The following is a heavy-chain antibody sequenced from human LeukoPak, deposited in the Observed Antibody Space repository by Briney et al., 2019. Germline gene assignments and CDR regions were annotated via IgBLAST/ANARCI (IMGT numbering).Heavy chain of an antibody. J-gene: IGHJ3*02. CDR3: ARGGLVRGSLNSLSAFDI. D-gene: IGHD3-10*01. CDR1: GDSVSSTSAG. Sequence: SQTLSLTCGISGDSVSSTSAGWNWIRQSPSRGLEWLGRTYYRSEWYIDYAVSVKSRITINPDTSKNQFSLQLKSVTPEDTAVYYCARGGLVRGSLNSLSAFDIWGQGTVLTVSS. V-gene: IGHV6-1*01. CDR2: TYYRSEWYI.